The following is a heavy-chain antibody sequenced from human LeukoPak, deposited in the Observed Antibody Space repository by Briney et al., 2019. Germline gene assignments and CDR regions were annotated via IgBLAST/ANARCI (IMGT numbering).Heavy chain of an antibody. CDR3: ARAKEDYYDSSGYYCLDY. CDR1: GYTLTELS. CDR2: FDPEDGET. D-gene: IGHD3-22*01. Sequence: ASVKVSCKVSGYTLTELSMHWVRQAPGKGLEWMGGFDPEDGETIYAQKFQGRVTMTEDTSTDTAYMELSSLRSEDTAVYYCARAKEDYYDSSGYYCLDYWGQGTLVTVSS. V-gene: IGHV1-24*01. J-gene: IGHJ4*02.